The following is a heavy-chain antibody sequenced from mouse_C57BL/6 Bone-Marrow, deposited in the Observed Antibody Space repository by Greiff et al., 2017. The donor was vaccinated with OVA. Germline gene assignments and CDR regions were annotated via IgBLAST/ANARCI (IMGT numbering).Heavy chain of an antibody. V-gene: IGHV1-81*01. Sequence: QVQLQQSGAELARPGASVKLSCKASGYTFTSYGISWVKQRTGQGLEWIGEIYPRSGNTYYNEKFKGKATLTADKSSSTAYMELRSLTSEDSAVYFCAKGWDSNYLFAYWGQGTLVTVSA. J-gene: IGHJ3*01. CDR2: IYPRSGNT. CDR1: GYTFTSYG. CDR3: AKGWDSNYLFAY. D-gene: IGHD2-5*01.